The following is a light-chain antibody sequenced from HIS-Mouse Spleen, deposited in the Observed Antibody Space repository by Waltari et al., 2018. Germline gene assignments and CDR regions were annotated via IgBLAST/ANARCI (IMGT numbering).Light chain of an antibody. CDR3: QSYDSSLSAVV. CDR2: VKR. V-gene: IGLV1-40*01. J-gene: IGLJ2*01. CDR1: SSNIGAGYD. Sequence: QSVLTQPPSVSGAPGQRVTISCTGSSSNIGAGYDVHWYQQLPGTAPNLLIHVKRHRPPGLPGRLSGSKSGTSASLAITGLQAEDEADYYCQSYDSSLSAVVFGGGTKLTVL.